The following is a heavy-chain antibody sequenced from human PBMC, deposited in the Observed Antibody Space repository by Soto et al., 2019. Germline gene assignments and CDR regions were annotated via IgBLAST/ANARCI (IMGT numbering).Heavy chain of an antibody. CDR3: ARGGAATHYYYYGMDV. Sequence: LSLTCTVPGGSISSYYWSLIRQPPWKGLEWIGYIYYSGSTNYNPSLKSRVTISVDTSKNQFSLKLSSVTAADTAVYYCARGGAATHYYYYGMDVWGQGTTVTVS. CDR1: GGSISSYY. D-gene: IGHD6-13*01. CDR2: IYYSGST. V-gene: IGHV4-59*01. J-gene: IGHJ6*02.